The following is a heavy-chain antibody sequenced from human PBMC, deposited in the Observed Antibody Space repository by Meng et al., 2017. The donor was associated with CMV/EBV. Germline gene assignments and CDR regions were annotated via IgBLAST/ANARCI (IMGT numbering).Heavy chain of an antibody. CDR3: ARGGNWFDP. CDR1: GGSFSGYY. J-gene: IGHJ5*02. Sequence: QGRRPAVGAGLLKPSETLSLTCAVYGGSFSGYYWSWIRQPPGKGLEWIGEINHSGSTNYNPSLKSRVTISVDTSKNQFSLKLSSVTAADTAVYYCARGGNWFDPWGQGTLVTVSS. CDR2: INHSGST. V-gene: IGHV4-34*01.